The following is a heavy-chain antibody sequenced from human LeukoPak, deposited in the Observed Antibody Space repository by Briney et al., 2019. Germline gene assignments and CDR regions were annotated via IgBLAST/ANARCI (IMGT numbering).Heavy chain of an antibody. J-gene: IGHJ4*02. Sequence: GGSLRLSCAASGFTFSSYSMNWVSQAPGKGLEWVSSISSSSSYIYYADSVKGRFTISRDNSKNTLYLQMNSLRAEDTAVYYCAKSGYSGSYPYYFDYWGQGTLVTVSS. V-gene: IGHV3-21*04. CDR2: ISSSSSYI. D-gene: IGHD1-26*01. CDR3: AKSGYSGSYPYYFDY. CDR1: GFTFSSYS.